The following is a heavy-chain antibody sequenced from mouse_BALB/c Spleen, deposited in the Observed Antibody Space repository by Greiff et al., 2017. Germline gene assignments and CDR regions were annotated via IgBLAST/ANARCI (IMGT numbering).Heavy chain of an antibody. CDR2: ISNGGGST. V-gene: IGHV5-12-2*01. Sequence: EVQGVESGGGLVQPGGSLKLSCAASGFTFSSYTMSWVRQTPEKRLEWVAYISNGGGSTYYPDTVKGRFTISRDNAKNTLYLQMSSLKSEDTAMYYCARLNYFDYWGQGTTLTVSS. CDR1: GFTFSSYT. CDR3: ARLNYFDY. J-gene: IGHJ2*01.